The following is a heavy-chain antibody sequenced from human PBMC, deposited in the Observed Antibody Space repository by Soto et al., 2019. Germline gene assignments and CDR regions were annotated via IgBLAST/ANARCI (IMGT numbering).Heavy chain of an antibody. CDR3: AKVRIDHYNGFDA. CDR2: ISGTGGNT. Sequence: LGLSCVASGFRFSRSGMGWIRKPPVRGLDWVSAISGTGGNTYFADSVEGRFVISRDNSKNTLYLQMNSLRAEDTAVYYCAKVRIDHYNGFDAWGQGTTVTVSS. V-gene: IGHV3-23*01. CDR1: GFRFSRSG. D-gene: IGHD2-8*01. J-gene: IGHJ6*02.